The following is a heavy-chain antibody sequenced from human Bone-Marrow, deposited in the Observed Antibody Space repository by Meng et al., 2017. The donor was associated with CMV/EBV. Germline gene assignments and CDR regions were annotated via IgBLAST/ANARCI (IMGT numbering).Heavy chain of an antibody. J-gene: IGHJ6*02. CDR2: IVVGSGNT. Sequence: SVKVSCKASGFTFTSSAVQWVRQARGQRLEWIGWIVVGSGNTNYAQKFQERVTITRDMSTSTAYKELSRLRSEDTAVYYCARARVRTTVTPRGLDVWGQGTTVTVSS. D-gene: IGHD4-17*01. CDR1: GFTFTSSA. V-gene: IGHV1-58*01. CDR3: ARARVRTTVTPRGLDV.